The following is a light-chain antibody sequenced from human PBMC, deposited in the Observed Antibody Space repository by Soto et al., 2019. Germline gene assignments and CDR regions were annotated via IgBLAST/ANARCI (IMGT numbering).Light chain of an antibody. CDR2: DVH. CDR3: GLAANIHHLI. J-gene: IGLJ1*01. CDR1: TXDIDNYDS. Sequence: QSVLTHPPPVSGYPGQSVTIQCTATTXDIDNYDSVSWYQQAPGTAPKLIIYDVHNRPSGAPDPFSGSTSGNTASLPISALFPSAEAEHSCGLAANIHHLIFGTRTKV. V-gene: IGLV2-18*01.